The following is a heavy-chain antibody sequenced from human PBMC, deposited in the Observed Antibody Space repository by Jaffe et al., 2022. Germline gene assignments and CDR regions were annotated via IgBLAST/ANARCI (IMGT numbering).Heavy chain of an antibody. J-gene: IGHJ6*03. CDR3: ARGGGGGSGYYYYMDV. CDR1: GGTFSSYA. CDR2: IIPIFGTA. D-gene: IGHD5-12*01. V-gene: IGHV1-69*05. Sequence: QVQLVQSGAEVKKPGSSVKVSCKASGGTFSSYAISWVRQAPGQGLEWMGGIIPIFGTANYAQKFQGRVTITTDQSTSTVYLELSSLRSEDTAVYYCARGGGGGSGYYYYMDVWGKGTTVTVSS.